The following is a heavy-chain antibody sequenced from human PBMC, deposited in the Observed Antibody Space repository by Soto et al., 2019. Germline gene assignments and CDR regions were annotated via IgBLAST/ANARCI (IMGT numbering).Heavy chain of an antibody. V-gene: IGHV1-18*01. J-gene: IGHJ4*02. CDR1: GYTFTGYA. CDR2: ISAHNGNT. Sequence: QVQLVQSGAEVKNPGASVTVSCKASGYTFTGYAISWVRQAPGQGLEWMGWISAHNGNTNFAQKFQGRVTMTTDTSTSTACMELRSLRSDDTAVYYCARPSSDYGDWGWSLAYWGQGTLVTVSS. CDR3: ARPSSDYGDWGWSLAY. D-gene: IGHD4-17*01.